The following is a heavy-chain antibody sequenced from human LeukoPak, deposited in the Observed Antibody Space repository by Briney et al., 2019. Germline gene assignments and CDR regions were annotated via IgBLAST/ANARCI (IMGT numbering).Heavy chain of an antibody. Sequence: PGGSLRLSCAASGFTFSNNWMHWVRQAPGKGLEWLATISRDGKRQFYTDSVKGRFTISRDDSRNTLYLQMNSLRPEDTAVYYCARDRLNRAYCGNDCYSAAFDYWGQGALVTVSS. CDR2: ISRDGKRQ. CDR3: ARDRLNRAYCGNDCYSAAFDY. J-gene: IGHJ4*02. D-gene: IGHD2-21*02. CDR1: GFTFSNNW. V-gene: IGHV3-30*03.